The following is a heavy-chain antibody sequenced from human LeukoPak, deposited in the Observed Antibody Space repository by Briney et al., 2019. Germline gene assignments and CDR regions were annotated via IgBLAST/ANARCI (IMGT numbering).Heavy chain of an antibody. CDR3: ARAPIHYGSGSYSYYFDY. D-gene: IGHD3-10*01. V-gene: IGHV3-30*14. CDR2: ISYDGSNK. J-gene: IGHJ4*02. Sequence: GGSLRLSCAASGFTFSSYAMSWVRQAPGKGLEWVAVISYDGSNKYYADSVKGRFTISRDNSKDTLYLQMNSLRAEDTAVYYCARAPIHYGSGSYSYYFDYWGQGTLVTVSS. CDR1: GFTFSSYA.